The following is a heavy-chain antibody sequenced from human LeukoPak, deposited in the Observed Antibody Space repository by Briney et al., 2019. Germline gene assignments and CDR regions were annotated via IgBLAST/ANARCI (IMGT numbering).Heavy chain of an antibody. CDR2: ISSSSSYI. V-gene: IGHV3-21*01. J-gene: IGHJ4*02. CDR3: ARAEGYSSSSYPFDY. D-gene: IGHD6-6*01. Sequence: PGGSLRLSCAASGFTFSSYSMNWVRQAPGKGLEWVSSISSSSSYIYYADSVKGRLTISRDNAKNSLYLQMNSLRAEGTAVYYCARAEGYSSSSYPFDYWGQGTLVTVSS. CDR1: GFTFSSYS.